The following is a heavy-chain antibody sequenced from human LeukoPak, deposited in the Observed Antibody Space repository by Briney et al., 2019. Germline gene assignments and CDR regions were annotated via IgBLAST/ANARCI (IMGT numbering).Heavy chain of an antibody. Sequence: GGSLRLSCVASGFPFSSYGMTWVRQAPGKGLEWVANIKQDGSKKSYVDSVKGRFTISRDNAKNSLYLQMNSLRAEDTAIYYCTRVGYIDEGIDYWGQGTLVTVSS. CDR3: TRVGYIDEGIDY. CDR1: GFPFSSYG. J-gene: IGHJ4*02. D-gene: IGHD5-24*01. CDR2: IKQDGSKK. V-gene: IGHV3-7*04.